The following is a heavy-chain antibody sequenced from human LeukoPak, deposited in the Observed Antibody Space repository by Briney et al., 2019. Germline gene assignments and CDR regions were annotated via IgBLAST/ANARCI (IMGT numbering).Heavy chain of an antibody. CDR2: IYYSGNT. J-gene: IGHJ2*01. V-gene: IGHV4-59*08. D-gene: IGHD1-14*01. CDR1: GGSISSYY. Sequence: SETLSLTCTVSGGSISSYYWSWIRQPPPQGLEHIGYIYYSGNTNSNPSLNSRVTISVDTSKNQFSLKLSSVTAADTAVYYCARRGSGASLEYYFDLWGRGTLVTVSS. CDR3: ARRGSGASLEYYFDL.